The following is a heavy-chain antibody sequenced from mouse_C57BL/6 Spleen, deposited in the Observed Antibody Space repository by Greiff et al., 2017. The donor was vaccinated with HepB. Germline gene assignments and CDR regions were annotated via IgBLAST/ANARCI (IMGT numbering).Heavy chain of an antibody. V-gene: IGHV6-6*01. CDR2: IRNKANNHAT. CDR3: TSVYGGAY. CDR1: GFTFSDAW. D-gene: IGHD1-1*01. J-gene: IGHJ3*01. Sequence: EVMVEESGGGLVQPGGSMKLSCAASGFTFSDAWMDWVRQSPEKGLEWVAEIRNKANNHATYYAESVKGRFTISRDDSKSSVYLQMNRLRAEDTGMYYCTSVYGGAYWGQGTLVTVSA.